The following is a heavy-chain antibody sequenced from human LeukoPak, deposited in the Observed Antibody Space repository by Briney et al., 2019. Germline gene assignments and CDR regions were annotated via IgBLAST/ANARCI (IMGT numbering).Heavy chain of an antibody. CDR3: ARGTFKDGLDV. CDR2: IHISGSI. D-gene: IGHD2/OR15-2a*01. V-gene: IGHV4-4*07. Sequence: TSEALSLTCTDSGGSISIFYWSCIRQPAGKGLDWIGRIHISGSINHNPSLKSRVTLSVDTSKHQFSLKLTSVAAADTAVYYCARGTFKDGLDVWGQGTTVTVSS. CDR1: GGSISIFY. J-gene: IGHJ6*02.